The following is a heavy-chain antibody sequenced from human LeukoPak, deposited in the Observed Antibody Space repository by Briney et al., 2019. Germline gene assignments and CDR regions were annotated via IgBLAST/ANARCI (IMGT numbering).Heavy chain of an antibody. CDR3: ASLGVVFEDY. CDR2: IWYDGSNK. J-gene: IGHJ4*02. D-gene: IGHD3-10*02. CDR1: GFTFSSYW. V-gene: IGHV3-33*08. Sequence: GGSLRLSCAASGFTFSSYWMSWVRQAPGKGLEWVAVIWYDGSNKYYADSVKGRFTISRDNSKNTLYLQMNSLRAEDTAVYYCASLGVVFEDYWGQGTLVTVSS.